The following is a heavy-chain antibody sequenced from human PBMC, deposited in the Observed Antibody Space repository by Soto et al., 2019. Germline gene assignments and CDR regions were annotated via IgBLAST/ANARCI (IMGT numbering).Heavy chain of an antibody. CDR1: GGTFSSYA. Sequence: SVKVSCKASGGTFSSYAISWVRQAPGQGLEWTGGIIPIFVTANYARKFQGRVTITADDSTSTAYMELSSLRSEDTAVYYCAREGQWLARNWFDPWGQGTLVTVSS. J-gene: IGHJ5*02. V-gene: IGHV1-69*13. CDR3: AREGQWLARNWFDP. CDR2: IIPIFVTA. D-gene: IGHD6-19*01.